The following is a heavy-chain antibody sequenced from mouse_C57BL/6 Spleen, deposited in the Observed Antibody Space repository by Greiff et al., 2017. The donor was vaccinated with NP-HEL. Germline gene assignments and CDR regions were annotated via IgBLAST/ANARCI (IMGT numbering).Heavy chain of an antibody. Sequence: VQLQQSGAELARPGASVKMSCKASGYTFTSYTMHWVNQRPGQGLEWIGYINPSSGYTKYNQKFKDKATLTADKSSSTAYMQLSSLTSEDSAVYYCARDSVVAGDYWGQGTTLTVSS. D-gene: IGHD1-1*01. CDR3: ARDSVVAGDY. CDR1: GYTFTSYT. V-gene: IGHV1-4*01. CDR2: INPSSGYT. J-gene: IGHJ2*01.